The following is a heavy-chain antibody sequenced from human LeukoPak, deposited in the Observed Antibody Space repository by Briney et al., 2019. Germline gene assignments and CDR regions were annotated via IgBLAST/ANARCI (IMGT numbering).Heavy chain of an antibody. CDR1: GFTFDTYA. D-gene: IGHD1-26*01. CDR3: ARDRPTGRSRGIVVQ. J-gene: IGHJ4*02. CDR2: ISSGGTYI. Sequence: GASLRLSCAASGFTFDTYAMTWVRQAPGKGLEWVSSISSGGTYIYYAESVRGRSTISRDNTKNFLYLQLSTLRVEDTAVYYCARDRPTGRSRGIVVQWGQGTLVTVSS. V-gene: IGHV3-21*01.